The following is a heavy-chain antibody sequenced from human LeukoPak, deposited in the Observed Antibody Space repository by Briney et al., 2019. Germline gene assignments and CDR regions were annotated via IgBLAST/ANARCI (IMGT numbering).Heavy chain of an antibody. Sequence: GGSLRLSCTVSGFTVSSNSMSWVRQAPGKGLEWVSFIYSDNTHYSDSVTGRFTISRDNSKNTLYLQMNSLRAEDTAVYYCAREGPHIVVVTAIDYYYYYYMDVWGKGTTVTISS. CDR3: AREGPHIVVVTAIDYYYYYYMDV. CDR2: IYSDNT. V-gene: IGHV3-53*01. D-gene: IGHD2-21*02. CDR1: GFTVSSNS. J-gene: IGHJ6*03.